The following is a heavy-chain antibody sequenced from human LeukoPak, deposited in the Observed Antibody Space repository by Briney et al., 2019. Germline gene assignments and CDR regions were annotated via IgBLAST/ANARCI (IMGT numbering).Heavy chain of an antibody. V-gene: IGHV4-34*01. J-gene: IGHJ6*02. CDR3: ARDRYYYDSSGQLYYYYYYGMDV. CDR2: INHSGST. Sequence: SETLSLTCAVYGGSFSGYYWSWIRQPPGKGLEWIGEINHSGSTNYNPSLKRRGTISVDTSKNQFSLKLRSVTAANTAVYYCARDRYYYDSSGQLYYYYYYGMDVWGQGTTVTVSS. CDR1: GGSFSGYY. D-gene: IGHD3-22*01.